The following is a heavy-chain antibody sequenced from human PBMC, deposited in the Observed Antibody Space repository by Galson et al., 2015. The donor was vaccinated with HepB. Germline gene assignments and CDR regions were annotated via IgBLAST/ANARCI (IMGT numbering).Heavy chain of an antibody. CDR1: GFTFSSYS. CDR3: ASWAPVNYDFWGKNWFDP. CDR2: ISSSSSTI. Sequence: SLRLSCAASGFTFSSYSMNWVRQAPGKGLEWVSYISSSSSTIYYADSVKGRFTISRDNAKNSLYLQMNSLRDEDTAVYYCASWAPVNYDFWGKNWFDPWGQGTLVTVSS. V-gene: IGHV3-48*02. J-gene: IGHJ5*02. D-gene: IGHD3-3*01.